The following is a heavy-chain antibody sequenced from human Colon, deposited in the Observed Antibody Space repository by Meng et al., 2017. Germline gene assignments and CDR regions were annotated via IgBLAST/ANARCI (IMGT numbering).Heavy chain of an antibody. V-gene: IGHV3-74*02. CDR3: ASLSPPVTEKWIDP. D-gene: IGHD4-17*01. CDR2: ISGDGGSV. CDR1: GFSFSDYW. Sequence: EVQLVESGGGLVQPGGALRLSCAASGFSFSDYWMNWVRQVPGKGLEWVSRISGDGGSVSYADSVKGRFTISRDNSKRTLYLQMNDLRADDTAVYYCASLSPPVTEKWIDPWGQGTLVTVSS. J-gene: IGHJ5*02.